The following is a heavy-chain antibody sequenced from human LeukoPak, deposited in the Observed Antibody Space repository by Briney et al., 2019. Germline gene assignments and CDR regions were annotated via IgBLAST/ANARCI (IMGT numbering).Heavy chain of an antibody. D-gene: IGHD6-13*01. J-gene: IGHJ4*02. Sequence: PSETLSLTCAVYGGSFSGYYWSWIRQPPGKGPEWIGEINHSGSTNYNPSLKSRVTISVDTSKNQFSLKLSSVTAADTAVYYCARAVYSSSWSNWGQGTLVTVSS. CDR3: ARAVYSSSWSN. V-gene: IGHV4-34*01. CDR1: GGSFSGYY. CDR2: INHSGST.